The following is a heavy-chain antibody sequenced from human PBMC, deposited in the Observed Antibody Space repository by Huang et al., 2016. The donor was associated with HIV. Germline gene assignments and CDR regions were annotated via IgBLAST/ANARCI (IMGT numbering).Heavy chain of an antibody. J-gene: IGHJ5*02. CDR2: IKHDGTEK. CDR3: ARGDYDFWSAYDL. D-gene: IGHD3-3*01. Sequence: EVQLVESGGGLVRPGGSLGLSCAGSGFTFSSYWMTWVRQAPGKGLEWVANIKHDGTEKYYVDSVKGRFTISRDNAKMSLFLQMNSLRVEDTALYYCARGDYDFWSAYDLWGQGTLVTVSS. V-gene: IGHV3-7*01. CDR1: GFTFSSYW.